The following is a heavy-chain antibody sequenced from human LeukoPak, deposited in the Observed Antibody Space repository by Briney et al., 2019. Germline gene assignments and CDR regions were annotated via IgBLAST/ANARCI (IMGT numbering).Heavy chain of an antibody. Sequence: PSQTLSLTCAISGGSISSGGYSGSWIRQPPGKGLEWIGYIYHSGSTYYNPSLKSRVTISVDRSKNQFSLKLSSVTAADTAVYYCARGLSGMVTAFDIWGQGTMVTVSS. J-gene: IGHJ3*02. V-gene: IGHV4-30-2*01. CDR1: GGSISSGGYS. D-gene: IGHD5-18*01. CDR2: IYHSGST. CDR3: ARGLSGMVTAFDI.